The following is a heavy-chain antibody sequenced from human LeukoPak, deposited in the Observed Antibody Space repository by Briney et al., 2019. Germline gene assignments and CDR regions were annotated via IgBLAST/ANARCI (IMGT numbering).Heavy chain of an antibody. D-gene: IGHD2-2*01. Sequence: PSETLSLTCAVYGGSFSGYYWSWIRQPPGKGLEWIGEINHSGSTNYNPSLKSRVTISVDTSKNQFSLKLSSVTAADTAVYYCARGGVVPAATKYNWFDPWGQGTLVTVSS. V-gene: IGHV4-34*01. J-gene: IGHJ5*02. CDR1: GGSFSGYY. CDR2: INHSGST. CDR3: ARGGVVPAATKYNWFDP.